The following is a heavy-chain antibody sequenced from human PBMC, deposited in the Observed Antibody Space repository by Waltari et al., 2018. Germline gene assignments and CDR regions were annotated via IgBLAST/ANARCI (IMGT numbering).Heavy chain of an antibody. Sequence: QVQLVESGGGVVQPGRSLRLSCAASGFTFSSYAMHLVRQAPGKGLEWVAVISYDGSNKYYADSVKGRFTISRDNSKNTLYLQMNSLRAEDTAVYYCAREGQWLVWGFDYWGQGTLVTVSS. CDR3: AREGQWLVWGFDY. CDR1: GFTFSSYA. D-gene: IGHD6-19*01. J-gene: IGHJ4*02. CDR2: ISYDGSNK. V-gene: IGHV3-30*04.